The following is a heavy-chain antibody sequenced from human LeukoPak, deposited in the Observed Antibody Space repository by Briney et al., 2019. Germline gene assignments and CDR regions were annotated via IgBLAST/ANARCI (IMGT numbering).Heavy chain of an antibody. CDR3: ARRLGYCSGGSCARGAFDI. CDR1: GYTFTSYD. J-gene: IGHJ3*02. CDR2: MNPNSGNT. V-gene: IGHV1-8*01. D-gene: IGHD2-15*01. Sequence: ASVKVSCKASGYTFTSYDINWVRQATGQGLEWMGWMNPNSGNTGYAQKFQGRVTVTRNTSISTAYMELSSLRSEDTAVYYCARRLGYCSGGSCARGAFDIWGQGTMVTVSS.